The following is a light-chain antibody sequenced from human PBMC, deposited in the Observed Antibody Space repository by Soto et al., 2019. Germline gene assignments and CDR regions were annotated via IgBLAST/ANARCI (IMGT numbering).Light chain of an antibody. CDR3: QHYNNWPMYT. CDR2: GAS. CDR1: QSVSSN. V-gene: IGKV3-15*01. Sequence: EIVLTQSPATLYVSPGERATLSCRASQSVSSNLAWFQQKPGQAPRLLISGASTRATGIPGRFSGSGSGTEFTLTISSLQSEDFALYYCQHYNNWPMYTFGQGTKLQIK. J-gene: IGKJ2*01.